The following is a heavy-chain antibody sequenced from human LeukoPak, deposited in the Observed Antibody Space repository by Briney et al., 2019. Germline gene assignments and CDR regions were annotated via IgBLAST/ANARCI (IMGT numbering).Heavy chain of an antibody. CDR2: IYYSGST. V-gene: IGHV4-39*07. J-gene: IGHJ3*02. Sequence: PSETLSLTCTVSGGSISSSSYYWGWIRQPPGKGLEWIGSIYYSGSTYYNPSLKSRVTISVDTSKNQFSLKLSSVTAADTAVYYCARDPGALIVGATSDAFDIWGQGTMVTVSS. CDR3: ARDPGALIVGATSDAFDI. D-gene: IGHD1-26*01. CDR1: GGSISSSSYY.